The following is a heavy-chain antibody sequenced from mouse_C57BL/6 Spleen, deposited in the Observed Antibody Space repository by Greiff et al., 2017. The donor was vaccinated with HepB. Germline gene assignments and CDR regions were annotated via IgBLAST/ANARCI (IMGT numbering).Heavy chain of an antibody. Sequence: EVQLVESGGDLVKPGGSLKLSCAASGFTFSSYGMSWVRQTPDKRLEWVATISSGGSYTYYPDSVKGRFTISRDNANNTLYLQMSSLKSEDTAMYYCARHSGNYCGSLAYWGQGTTLTVSS. J-gene: IGHJ2*01. CDR3: ARHSGNYCGSLAY. D-gene: IGHD1-1*01. CDR1: GFTFSSYG. CDR2: ISSGGSYT. V-gene: IGHV5-6*01.